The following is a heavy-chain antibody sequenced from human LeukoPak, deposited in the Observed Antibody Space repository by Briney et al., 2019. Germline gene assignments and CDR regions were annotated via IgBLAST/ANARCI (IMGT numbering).Heavy chain of an antibody. J-gene: IGHJ4*02. D-gene: IGHD1-26*01. V-gene: IGHV3-23*01. CDR1: GFTFSSYA. CDR3: AKDGSSGIVGATPTIDY. Sequence: GGSLRLSCAASGFTFSSYAMSWVRQAPGKGLEWVSAISGSGGSTYYADSVKGRFTISRDNSKNTLYLQMNSLRAEDTAVYYCAKDGSSGIVGATPTIDYWGQGTLVTVPS. CDR2: ISGSGGST.